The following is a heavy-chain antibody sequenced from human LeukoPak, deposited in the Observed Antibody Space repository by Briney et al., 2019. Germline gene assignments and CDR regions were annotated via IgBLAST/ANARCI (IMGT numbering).Heavy chain of an antibody. D-gene: IGHD3-10*01. CDR1: GFTFDSYW. CDR3: ARAGGEGNY. CDR2: IKPDGSEK. Sequence: PGGSLRLSCAASGFTFDSYWMSWVRQAPGKGLEWVANIKPDGSEKYYVDSVKGRFTISRDNAKNSLYLQMNSLRDKDTAVYYCARAGGEGNYWGQGTLVTVSS. V-gene: IGHV3-7*01. J-gene: IGHJ4*02.